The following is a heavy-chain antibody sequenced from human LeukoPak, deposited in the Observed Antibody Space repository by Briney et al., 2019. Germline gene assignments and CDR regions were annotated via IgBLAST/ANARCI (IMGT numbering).Heavy chain of an antibody. V-gene: IGHV4-34*01. J-gene: IGHJ4*02. CDR1: GGSFSGYY. CDR3: ARGTRGYGYNY. Sequence: PSETLSLTCAVYGGSFSGYYWSWIRQPPGKGLEWIGEINHSGSTNYNPSLKSRVTISVDTSKNQFSLKLSSVTAADTAVYYCARGTRGYGYNYWGQGTLVTVSS. D-gene: IGHD5-18*01. CDR2: INHSGST.